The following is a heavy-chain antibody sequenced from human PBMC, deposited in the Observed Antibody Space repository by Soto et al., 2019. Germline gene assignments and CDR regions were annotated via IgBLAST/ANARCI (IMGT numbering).Heavy chain of an antibody. D-gene: IGHD2-15*01. CDR3: AGGSWAKIVVTPFDY. V-gene: IGHV4-59*01. Sequence: PSETLSLTCTVSGGSISSYHWSWIRQPPGKGLEWIGYIYYSGSTNYNPSLKSRVTISVDTSKNQFSLKLSSVTAADTAVYYCAGGSWAKIVVTPFDYWGQGTLVTVSS. CDR1: GGSISSYH. CDR2: IYYSGST. J-gene: IGHJ4*02.